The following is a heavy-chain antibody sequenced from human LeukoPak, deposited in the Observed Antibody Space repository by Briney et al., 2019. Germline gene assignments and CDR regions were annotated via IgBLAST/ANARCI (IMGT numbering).Heavy chain of an antibody. V-gene: IGHV1-69*13. D-gene: IGHD3-3*01. CDR3: ARGERPSNYDFWSGYYKPGFDY. Sequence: SVKVSCKASGGTFSSYAISWVRQAPGQGLEWMGGIIPIFGTANYAQKFQGRVTITADESTSTAYMELSSLRSEDTAVYYCARGERPSNYDFWSGYYKPGFDYWGQGTLVTVS. J-gene: IGHJ4*02. CDR2: IIPIFGTA. CDR1: GGTFSSYA.